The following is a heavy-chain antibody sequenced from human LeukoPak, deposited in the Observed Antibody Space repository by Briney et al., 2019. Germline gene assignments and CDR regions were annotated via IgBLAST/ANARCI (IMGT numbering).Heavy chain of an antibody. Sequence: GGSLRLSCAASGFTFRNYAMSWVRQAPGKGLEWVSAISGSDGRSHYAGSVKGRFTTSRDNSKNTLWLQMNSLRAEDAAVYYCAKTAGSNWSFDYWGQGTLVTVSS. J-gene: IGHJ4*02. CDR3: AKTAGSNWSFDY. CDR1: GFTFRNYA. D-gene: IGHD6-13*01. V-gene: IGHV3-23*01. CDR2: ISGSDGRS.